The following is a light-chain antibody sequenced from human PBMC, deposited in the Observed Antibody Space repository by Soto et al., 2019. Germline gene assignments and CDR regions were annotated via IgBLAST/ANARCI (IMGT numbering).Light chain of an antibody. J-gene: IGKJ1*01. V-gene: IGKV3-20*01. CDR1: QTISKNY. Sequence: EIVLTQSPGPQSLSPGERATLSCRASQTISKNYIAWYQQKPGRAPRLLIYATSNRATGIADRFSGSGSGTDFSLTISRLEPEDSAVYFCQQYGRTFGQGTKVDIK. CDR2: ATS. CDR3: QQYGRT.